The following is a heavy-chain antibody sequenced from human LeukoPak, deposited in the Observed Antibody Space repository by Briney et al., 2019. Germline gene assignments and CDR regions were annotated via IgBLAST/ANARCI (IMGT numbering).Heavy chain of an antibody. V-gene: IGHV4-59*02. CDR2: IDYSGRT. J-gene: IGHJ4*02. CDR3: ASNIPTPTTSPPLGY. CDR1: GDSANFYY. Sequence: SETLSLTCTVSGDSANFYYWSWIRQPPGKGLEWIGYIDYSGRTEYNPSLKSRVTISVDTSKNQFSLKLSSVTAADTAVYYCASNIPTPTTSPPLGYWGQGTLVTVSS. D-gene: IGHD1-26*01.